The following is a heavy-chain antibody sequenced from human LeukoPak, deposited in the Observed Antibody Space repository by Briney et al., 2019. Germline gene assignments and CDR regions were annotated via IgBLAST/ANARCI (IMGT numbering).Heavy chain of an antibody. D-gene: IGHD3-10*01. V-gene: IGHV1-3*01. CDR2: INAGNGNT. CDR3: ARSVLLWFGDPTPTLDY. J-gene: IGHJ4*02. CDR1: GYTFTSYA. Sequence: GASVKVSCKASGYTFTSYAMHWVRQAPGQRLEWMGWINAGNGNTKYSQKFQGRVTITRDTSASTAYMGLSSLRSEDTAVYYCARSVLLWFGDPTPTLDYWGQGTLVTVSS.